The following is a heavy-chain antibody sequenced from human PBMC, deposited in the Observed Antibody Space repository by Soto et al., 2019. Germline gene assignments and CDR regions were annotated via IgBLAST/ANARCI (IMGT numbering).Heavy chain of an antibody. Sequence: GGSLRLSCGASGFTLSDHWMHWVRQAPGKGLVWVARINSDGSTTSYADSVKGRFTVFRNNAKNTLYLQLNSLRAEDTGLYYCARGFSSGPDYWGQGTLVTVSS. CDR1: GFTLSDHW. CDR2: INSDGSTT. CDR3: ARGFSSGPDY. V-gene: IGHV3-74*01. D-gene: IGHD3-22*01. J-gene: IGHJ4*02.